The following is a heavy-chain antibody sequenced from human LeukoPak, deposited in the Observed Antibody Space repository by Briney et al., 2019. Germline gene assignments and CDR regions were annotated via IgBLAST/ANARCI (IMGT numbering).Heavy chain of an antibody. CDR3: AKDLPKSTIFGAFQH. CDR2: ISGRGDST. CDR1: GFTFSSYV. V-gene: IGHV3-23*01. Sequence: GWSLRLSCAASGFTFSSYVMSWVRQAPGKGLEWVSPISGRGDSTYYADSVKGRFTISKDNSKNTLYLQINSLRAEDTAVYYCAKDLPKSTIFGAFQHWGQGTLVSVSS. D-gene: IGHD3-3*01. J-gene: IGHJ1*01.